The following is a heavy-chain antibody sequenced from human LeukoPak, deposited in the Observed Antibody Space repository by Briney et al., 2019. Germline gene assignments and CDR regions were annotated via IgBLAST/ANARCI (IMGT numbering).Heavy chain of an antibody. J-gene: IGHJ2*01. D-gene: IGHD3-16*01. CDR2: LYYSGST. CDR1: GGSINSYY. V-gene: IGHV4-59*01. CDR3: ARAFDTSNAYYWYFDI. Sequence: PSGTLSLTCSVSGGSINSYYWAWIRQPPGKGLEWIGSLYYSGSTKYNPSLKSRVTILVDVYKTQFSLKLSSVTAADTAMYYCARAFDTSNAYYWYFDIWGRGTPVTVSS.